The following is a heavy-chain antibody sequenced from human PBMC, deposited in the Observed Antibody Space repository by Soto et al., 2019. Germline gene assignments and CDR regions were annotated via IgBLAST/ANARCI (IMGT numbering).Heavy chain of an antibody. CDR3: AYKGSIYDSNGYFYYFDY. V-gene: IGHV2-5*01. J-gene: IGHJ4*02. Sequence: QITLKESGPTLVKPTQTLTLTCTFSGFSLTTSGVGVGWIRQPPGKALECLALIYWNDDKRFSPSLKSRLTITKDTSKNQVVLTMSNMDPVDTATYSCAYKGSIYDSNGYFYYFDYWGQGTLVTVSS. CDR2: IYWNDDK. CDR1: GFSLTTSGVG. D-gene: IGHD3-22*01.